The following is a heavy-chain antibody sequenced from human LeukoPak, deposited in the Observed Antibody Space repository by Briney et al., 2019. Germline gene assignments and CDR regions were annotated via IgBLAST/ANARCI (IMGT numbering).Heavy chain of an antibody. V-gene: IGHV1-8*01. Sequence: ASVKVSCKASGYTFTSYDINWVRQATGQGLEWMGLVNPNSGNTVYAQKFQGRVTMTRNTSISTAYMELSSLRSEDTAVYYCASEVGGAFDNRGQGTLVTVSS. CDR1: GYTFTSYD. J-gene: IGHJ4*02. CDR2: VNPNSGNT. D-gene: IGHD3-10*01. CDR3: ASEVGGAFDN.